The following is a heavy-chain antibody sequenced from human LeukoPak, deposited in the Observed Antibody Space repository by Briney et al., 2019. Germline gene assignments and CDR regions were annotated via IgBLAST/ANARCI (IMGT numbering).Heavy chain of an antibody. CDR3: ARDPESSSFDL. J-gene: IGHJ4*02. CDR2: IDQGGSVR. D-gene: IGHD6-13*01. CDR1: GFSFSSYW. V-gene: IGHV3-7*01. Sequence: GGSLRFSCAASGFSFSSYWMSWVRQTPEKGLEFVANIDQGGSVRNYMDSLKGRCTISRENAKKSLYLEINSLRADDTAVYYCARDPESSSFDLWGRGALVTVSS.